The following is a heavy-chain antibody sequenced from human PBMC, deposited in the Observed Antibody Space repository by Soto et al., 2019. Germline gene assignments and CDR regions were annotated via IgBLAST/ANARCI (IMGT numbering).Heavy chain of an antibody. V-gene: IGHV1-18*01. CDR2: ISAYNGNT. CDR1: GYTFTSYG. CDR3: ARVGGGFLEWLYLTSNCFDP. D-gene: IGHD3-3*01. J-gene: IGHJ5*02. Sequence: ASVKVSCKASGYTFTSYGISWVRQAPGQGLEWMGWISAYNGNTNYAQKLQGRVTMTTDTSTSTAYMELRSLRSDDTAVYYCARVGGGFLEWLYLTSNCFDPWGQGTLVTFSS.